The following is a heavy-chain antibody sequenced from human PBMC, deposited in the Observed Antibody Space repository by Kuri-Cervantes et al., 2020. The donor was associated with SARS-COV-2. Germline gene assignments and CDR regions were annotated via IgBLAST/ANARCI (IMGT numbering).Heavy chain of an antibody. CDR1: GGSISSYY. V-gene: IGHV4-59*01. J-gene: IGHJ3*02. Sequence: SETLSLTCTVSGGSISSYYWSWIRQPPGKGLEWIGYIYYSGSTNYNPSLKSRVTISVDTSKNQFSLKLSSVTAADTAVYYCARAYYDFWSGYFLSDAFDIWGQGKMVNVSS. D-gene: IGHD3-3*01. CDR3: ARAYYDFWSGYFLSDAFDI. CDR2: IYYSGST.